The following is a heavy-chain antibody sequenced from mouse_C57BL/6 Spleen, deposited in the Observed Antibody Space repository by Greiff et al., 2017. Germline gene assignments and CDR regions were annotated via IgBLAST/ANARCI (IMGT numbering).Heavy chain of an antibody. V-gene: IGHV1-76*01. CDR1: GYTFTDYY. Sequence: VQLQESGAELVRPGASVKLSCKASGYTFTDYYINWVKQRPGQGLEWIARIYPGSGNTYYNEKFKGKATLTAEKSSSTAYMQLSSLTSEDSAVYFCARGDYDYGGSWFAYWGQGTLVTVSA. CDR2: IYPGSGNT. J-gene: IGHJ3*01. D-gene: IGHD2-4*01. CDR3: ARGDYDYGGSWFAY.